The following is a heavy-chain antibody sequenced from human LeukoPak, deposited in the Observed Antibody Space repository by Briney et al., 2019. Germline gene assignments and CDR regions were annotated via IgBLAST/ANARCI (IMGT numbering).Heavy chain of an antibody. CDR2: ISGSGGST. CDR3: AILGGAENDYFDY. J-gene: IGHJ4*02. V-gene: IGHV3-23*01. D-gene: IGHD2/OR15-2a*01. CDR1: GFTFTDYS. Sequence: GGSLRLSCAASGFTFTDYSMNWVRQAPGKGLEWVSAISGSGGSTYYADSVKGRFTISRDNSKNTLYLQMNSLRAEDTAVYYCAILGGAENDYFDYWGQGTLVTVSS.